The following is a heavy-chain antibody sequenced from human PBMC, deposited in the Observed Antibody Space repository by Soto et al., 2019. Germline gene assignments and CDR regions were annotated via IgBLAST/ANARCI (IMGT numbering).Heavy chain of an antibody. CDR2: IYYSGST. Sequence: QVQLQESGPGLVKPSQTLSLTCTVSGGSISSGGYYWSWIRQHPGKGLEWIGYIYYSGSTYYNPFLKSRVTISVGTSKNQSALKLSSVTAADTAVYYCARGERIAAAGRPPLDYWGQGTLVTVSS. V-gene: IGHV4-31*03. D-gene: IGHD6-13*01. CDR1: GGSISSGGYY. CDR3: ARGERIAAAGRPPLDY. J-gene: IGHJ4*02.